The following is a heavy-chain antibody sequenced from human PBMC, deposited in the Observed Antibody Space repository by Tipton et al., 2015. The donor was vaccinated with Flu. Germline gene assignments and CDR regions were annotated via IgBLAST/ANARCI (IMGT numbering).Heavy chain of an antibody. J-gene: IGHJ5*02. D-gene: IGHD6-6*01. CDR3: VRDPSSSYISWFDP. V-gene: IGHV4-4*08. CDR1: GASINSNF. CDR2: IYSGGST. Sequence: TLSLTCTVSGASINSNFWSWIRQSPGKGLEWIGYIYSGGSTKYNPYFESRVTMSIDTSKNQFSLKVTSVTAADTAVYFCVRDPSSSYISWFDPWGQGTRVTVSS.